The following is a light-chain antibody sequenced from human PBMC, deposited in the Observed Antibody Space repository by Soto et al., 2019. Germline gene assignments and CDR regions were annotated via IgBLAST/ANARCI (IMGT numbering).Light chain of an antibody. Sequence: EIVMTQSPATLSVSPGDRATLSCRASQSVSSNLAWYQQKPGQAPRLLIYGASTRATGIPARFSGSGSETEFTLTISSLQSEDFAIYYCQQYNNWPFTFGPGTKVDIK. J-gene: IGKJ3*01. V-gene: IGKV3-15*01. CDR3: QQYNNWPFT. CDR2: GAS. CDR1: QSVSSN.